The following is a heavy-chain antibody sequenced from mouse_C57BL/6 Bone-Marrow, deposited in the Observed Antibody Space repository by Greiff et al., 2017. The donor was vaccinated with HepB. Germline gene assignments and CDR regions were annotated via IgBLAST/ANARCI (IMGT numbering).Heavy chain of an antibody. CDR3: AGGLRLAENY. J-gene: IGHJ2*01. CDR2: IYPRSGNT. D-gene: IGHD2-2*01. CDR1: GYTFTSYG. Sequence: QVHVKQSGAELARPGASVKLSCKASGYTFTSYGISWVKQRTGQGLEWIGEIYPRSGNTYYNEKFKGKATLTADKSSSTSYMELRSLTSEDSAVYFCAGGLRLAENYGGQGTTLTVSS. V-gene: IGHV1-81*01.